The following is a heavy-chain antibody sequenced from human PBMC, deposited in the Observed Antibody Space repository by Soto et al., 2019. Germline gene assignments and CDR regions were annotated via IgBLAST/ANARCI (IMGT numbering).Heavy chain of an antibody. CDR1: GGSISSGGYY. D-gene: IGHD2-2*01. CDR3: ARWNQLLFMVYY. V-gene: IGHV4-31*03. Sequence: QVQLQESGPGLVKPSQTLSLTCTVSGGSISSGGYYWSWIRQHPGKGLEWIGYIDYSGSTYYNPSLNRRITVSVDTSKNQLYLKLTSLTAADTAVYYCARWNQLLFMVYYWGQGTLGTVSS. J-gene: IGHJ4*02. CDR2: IDYSGST.